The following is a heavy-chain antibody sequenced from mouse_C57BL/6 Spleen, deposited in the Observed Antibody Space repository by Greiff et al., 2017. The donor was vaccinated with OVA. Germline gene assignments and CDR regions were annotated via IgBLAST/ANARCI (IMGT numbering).Heavy chain of an antibody. CDR1: GFNIKDYY. V-gene: IGHV14-2*01. CDR2: IDPEDGET. J-gene: IGHJ2*01. Sequence: VHVKQSGAELVKPGASVKLSCTASGFNIKDYYMHWVKQRTEQGLEWIGRIDPEDGETKYALKFQGKATITADTSSNTAYLQLSSLTSEDTAVYYCARWDYWGQGTTLTVSS. CDR3: ARWDY.